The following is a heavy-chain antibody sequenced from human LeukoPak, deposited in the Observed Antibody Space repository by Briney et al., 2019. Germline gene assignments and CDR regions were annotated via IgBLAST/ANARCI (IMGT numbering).Heavy chain of an antibody. CDR2: FDPEDGET. J-gene: IGHJ4*02. D-gene: IGHD6-19*01. CDR3: ARSVAGTQEFDY. V-gene: IGHV1-24*01. CDR1: GYTLTELS. Sequence: ASVKVSCKVSGYTLTELSMHWVRQAPGKGLEWMGGFDPEDGETIYAQKFQGRVTMTTDTSTSTAYMELRSLRSDDTAVYYCARSVAGTQEFDYWGQGTLVTVSS.